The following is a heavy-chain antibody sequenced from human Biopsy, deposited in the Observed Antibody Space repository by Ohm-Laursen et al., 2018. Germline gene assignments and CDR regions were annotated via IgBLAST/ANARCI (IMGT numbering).Heavy chain of an antibody. V-gene: IGHV3-23*01. CDR1: GFPFHNYA. CDR3: TKAGSQDGFDI. Sequence: SLRLSCTASGFPFHNYAMRWVRQAPGKGLEWVSLISGSGDTAYYPDSVKGRFTISRDNSKNTLYLEMNSLRTEETAKYYCTKAGSQDGFDIWGPGTMVTVSS. CDR2: ISGSGDTA. J-gene: IGHJ3*02. D-gene: IGHD3-10*01.